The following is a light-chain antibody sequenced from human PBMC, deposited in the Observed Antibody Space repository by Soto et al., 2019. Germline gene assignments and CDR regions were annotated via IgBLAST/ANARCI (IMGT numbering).Light chain of an antibody. Sequence: QSALTQPRSVSGPPGQSVSISCSGTSSDVGTYNYVSWYQQHPGKAPKLMIYDVSKRPSGVPDRFSGSKSGNTASLTISGLQAEDEGDYYCCSYAGGYTHAVFGGGTKVTVL. CDR2: DVS. V-gene: IGLV2-11*01. J-gene: IGLJ2*01. CDR3: CSYAGGYTHAV. CDR1: SSDVGTYNY.